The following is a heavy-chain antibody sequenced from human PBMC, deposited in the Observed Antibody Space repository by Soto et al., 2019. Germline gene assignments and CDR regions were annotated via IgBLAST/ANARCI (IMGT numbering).Heavy chain of an antibody. Sequence: QVQLVQSGAEVKKPGSSVKVSCKASGGTFSSYTISWVRQAPGQGLEWMGRIIPILGIANYAQKFQGRVTITADKSTSTAYMELSSLSSEDTAVYYCARGVVLNWFDPWGQGTLVTVSS. CDR2: IIPILGIA. CDR1: GGTFSSYT. J-gene: IGHJ5*02. CDR3: ARGVVLNWFDP. V-gene: IGHV1-69*02. D-gene: IGHD2-15*01.